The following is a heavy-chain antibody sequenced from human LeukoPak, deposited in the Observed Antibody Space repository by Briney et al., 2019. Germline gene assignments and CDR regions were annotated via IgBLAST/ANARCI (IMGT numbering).Heavy chain of an antibody. V-gene: IGHV3-20*04. D-gene: IGHD5-18*01. CDR3: ARVDTAMVENWFDP. CDR1: GFTFDDYG. Sequence: PGGSLRLSCAASGFTFDDYGMSWVRQAPGKGLEWVSGINWNGGSTGYADSVKGRFTISRDNAKNSLYLQMNSLRAEDTALYYCARVDTAMVENWFDPWGQGTPVTVSS. J-gene: IGHJ5*02. CDR2: INWNGGST.